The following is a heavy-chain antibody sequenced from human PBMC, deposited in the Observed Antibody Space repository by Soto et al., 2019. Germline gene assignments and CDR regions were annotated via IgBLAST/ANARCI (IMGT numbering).Heavy chain of an antibody. CDR2: IRTNTEGGTT. CDR3: TTDITVASPHGGR. Sequence: EVQLVESGGGLLKPGESLRLSCAASGFNFNIAWLNWVRQAPGKGLEWVGRIRTNTEGGTTDYAAPVKGRFTISRDDSKNSLYLQMNSLKTEDTAVYYCTTDITVASPHGGRWGQGTLVTVSS. CDR1: GFNFNIAW. J-gene: IGHJ4*02. V-gene: IGHV3-15*07. D-gene: IGHD1-20*01.